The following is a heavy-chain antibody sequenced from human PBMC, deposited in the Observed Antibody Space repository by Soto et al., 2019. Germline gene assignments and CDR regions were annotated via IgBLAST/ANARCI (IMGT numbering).Heavy chain of an antibody. D-gene: IGHD3-22*01. CDR3: ARERYYYDSSGYFDY. CDR2: ISYDGSNK. V-gene: IGHV3-30-3*01. Sequence: GGSLRLSCAASGFTFGSYAMHWVRQAPGKGLEWVAVISYDGSNKYYADSVKGRFTISRDNSKNTLYLQMNSLRAEDTAVYYCARERYYYDSSGYFDYWGQGTLVTVSS. CDR1: GFTFGSYA. J-gene: IGHJ4*02.